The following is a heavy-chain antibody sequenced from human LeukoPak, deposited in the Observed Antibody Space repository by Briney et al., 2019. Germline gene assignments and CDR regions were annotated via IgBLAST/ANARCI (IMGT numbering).Heavy chain of an antibody. CDR2: IKQDGSTK. V-gene: IGHV3-7*03. CDR1: ELTFSRYW. J-gene: IGHJ4*02. D-gene: IGHD6-6*01. Sequence: GGSLRLSCAASELTFSRYWMSWVRQAPGKGLEWVANIKQDGSTKYYLDSVKGRLTVSRDNAKNSVFLQINSLRAEDTAIYYCARIGYSSSSFDYWGQGTLVTVSS. CDR3: ARIGYSSSSFDY.